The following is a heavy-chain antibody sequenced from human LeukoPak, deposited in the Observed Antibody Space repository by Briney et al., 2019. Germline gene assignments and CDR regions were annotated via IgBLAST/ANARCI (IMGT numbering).Heavy chain of an antibody. CDR3: ARDMGVFSKWSKYDY. D-gene: IGHD2-15*01. J-gene: IGHJ4*02. CDR2: TYYRSKWYN. CDR1: GDSVSTNGAA. Sequence: SQTLSLTCAISGDSVSTNGAAWNWIRQSPSRGLEWLGRTYYRSKWYNDYAISVKSRIDINPDTSKNQFSLHLNSVTPEDTAVYYCARDMGVFSKWSKYDYWGQGTLVTVSS. V-gene: IGHV6-1*01.